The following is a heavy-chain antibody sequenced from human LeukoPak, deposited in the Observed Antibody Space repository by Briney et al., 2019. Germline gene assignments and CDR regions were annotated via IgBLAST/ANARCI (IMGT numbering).Heavy chain of an antibody. CDR2: ITPNSGDT. D-gene: IGHD2-2*01. CDR3: ARDYCSSTSCFFDY. V-gene: IGHV1-2*06. J-gene: IGHJ4*02. CDR1: GYTFTGYH. Sequence: VASVKVSCKASGYTFTGYHMHWVRLAPGQGLEWMGRITPNSGDTNYAQKFQGRVTMTRDTPISTAYMELSRLRSDDTAVYYCARDYCSSTSCFFDYWGQGTLVTVSS.